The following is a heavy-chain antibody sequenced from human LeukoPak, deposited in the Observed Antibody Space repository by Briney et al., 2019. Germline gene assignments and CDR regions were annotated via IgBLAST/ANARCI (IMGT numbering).Heavy chain of an antibody. CDR3: AADPTVVTSYYYYGMDV. Sequence: ASVKVSCKASGYTFTSYGISWVRQAPGQGLEWMGWISAYNGNTNYAQKPQGRVTMTTDTSTSTAYMELSSLRSEDTAVYYCAADPTVVTSYYYYGMDVWGQGTTVTVSS. D-gene: IGHD4-23*01. CDR1: GYTFTSYG. V-gene: IGHV1-18*01. J-gene: IGHJ6*02. CDR2: ISAYNGNT.